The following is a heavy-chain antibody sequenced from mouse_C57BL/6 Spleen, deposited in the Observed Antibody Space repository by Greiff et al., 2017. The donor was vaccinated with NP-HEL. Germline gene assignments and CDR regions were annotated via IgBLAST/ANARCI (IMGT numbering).Heavy chain of an antibody. CDR3: ARQRYDGYYLYAMDY. Sequence: VQLQQSGPGLVAPSQSLSITCTVSGFSLTSYGVHWVRQPPGKGLEWLVVIWSDGSTTYNSALKSRLSISKDNSKSQVFLKMNSLQTDDTAMYYCARQRYDGYYLYAMDYWGQGTSVTVSS. D-gene: IGHD2-3*01. V-gene: IGHV2-6-1*01. CDR2: IWSDGST. J-gene: IGHJ4*01. CDR1: GFSLTSYG.